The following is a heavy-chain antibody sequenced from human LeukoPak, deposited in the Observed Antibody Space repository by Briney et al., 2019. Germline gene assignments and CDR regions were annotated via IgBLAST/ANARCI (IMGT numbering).Heavy chain of an antibody. CDR2: IREDGSVK. D-gene: IGHD3-10*01. Sequence: TGGSLRLSCAASGFTFRSYWMSWVRQAPGKGLEWVASIREDGSVKHYVDSVEGRFTISRDNAKNSLSLQMNSLRAEDTAVYYYASSYAPFDYWGQGTLVTVSS. J-gene: IGHJ4*02. CDR3: ASSYAPFDY. CDR1: GFTFRSYW. V-gene: IGHV3-7*01.